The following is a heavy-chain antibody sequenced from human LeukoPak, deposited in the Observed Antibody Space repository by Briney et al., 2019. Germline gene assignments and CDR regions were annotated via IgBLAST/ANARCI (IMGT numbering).Heavy chain of an antibody. D-gene: IGHD6-13*01. CDR3: ARSRIAAAYFDY. Sequence: SETLSLTCTVSGGSIRSSSYYRAWIRQPPGKGLEWIGYIYYSGSTYYNPSLKSRVTISVDTSKNQFSLKLSSVTAADTAVYYCARSRIAAAYFDYWGQGTLVTVSS. V-gene: IGHV4-39*01. CDR2: IYYSGST. CDR1: GGSIRSSSYY. J-gene: IGHJ4*02.